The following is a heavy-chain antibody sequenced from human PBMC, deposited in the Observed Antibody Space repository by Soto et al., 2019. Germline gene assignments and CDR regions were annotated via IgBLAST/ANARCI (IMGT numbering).Heavy chain of an antibody. J-gene: IGHJ4*02. V-gene: IGHV4-59*01. CDR2: IYYSGSS. CDR3: ARDQGGPFHD. D-gene: IGHD2-15*01. Sequence: EALSVISNHSCVSLSTCYLRMIRQAPGKGLEWIGHIYYSGSSNYNTSLKSRVTMSVDTSKNDLSLKLSSVPAADTDVYYCARDQGGPFHDWGQGTLVTGSP. CDR1: CVSLSTCY.